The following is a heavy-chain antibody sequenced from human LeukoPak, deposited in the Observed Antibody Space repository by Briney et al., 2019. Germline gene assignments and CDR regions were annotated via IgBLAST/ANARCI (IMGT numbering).Heavy chain of an antibody. J-gene: IGHJ4*02. CDR3: AKEMVVAAALDY. V-gene: IGHV3-43*01. D-gene: IGHD2-15*01. Sequence: GGSLRLSCAASGFTFDEYTMCWVRQAPGKGLEWLSLISWDGGTTYYAEAVKGRFTISRDNSKNSLYLQINSLRTEDTALYYCAKEMVVAAALDYWGQGTLVTVSS. CDR1: GFTFDEYT. CDR2: ISWDGGTT.